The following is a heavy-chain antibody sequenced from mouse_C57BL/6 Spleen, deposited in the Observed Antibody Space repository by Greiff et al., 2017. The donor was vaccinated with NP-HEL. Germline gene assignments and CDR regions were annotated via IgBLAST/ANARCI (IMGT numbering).Heavy chain of an antibody. D-gene: IGHD2-3*01. V-gene: IGHV1-80*01. CDR3: AIGEYDDPTRLAY. CDR1: GYAFSSYW. Sequence: VQLQQSGAELVKPGASVKISCKASGYAFSSYWMNWVKQRPGKGLEWIGQIYPGDGDTNSNGKFKGKATLTADKSSSPAYMQLSSLTPVHSAVYFWAIGEYDDPTRLAYWGQGTRVTVSA. CDR2: IYPGDGDT. J-gene: IGHJ3*01.